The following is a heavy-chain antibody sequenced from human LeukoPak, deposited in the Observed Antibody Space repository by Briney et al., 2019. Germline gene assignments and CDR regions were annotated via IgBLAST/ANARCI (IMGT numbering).Heavy chain of an antibody. CDR1: GFTFSSYG. CDR2: IWYDGSNK. V-gene: IGHV3-33*01. CDR3: AREGRYSYGPGYYGMDV. D-gene: IGHD5-18*01. J-gene: IGHJ6*02. Sequence: SGRSLRLSCAASGFTFSSYGMHWVRQAPGKGLEWVAVIWYDGSNKYYADSVKGRFTISRDNSKNTLYLQMNSLRAEDTAVYYCAREGRYSYGPGYYGMDVWGQGTTVTVSS.